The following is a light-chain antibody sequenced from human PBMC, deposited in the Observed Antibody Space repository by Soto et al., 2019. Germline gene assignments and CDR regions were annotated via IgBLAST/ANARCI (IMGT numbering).Light chain of an antibody. CDR3: HQYGSSAGFT. Sequence: EIVLTQSPGTLSLSPGERATLSCRASQTVRSNYFAWYQQKAGQAPRLLIYGASIRATGIPDRFSGSGSGTDFTLTISRLEPEAFAVDYYHQYGSSAGFTFGPGTKVDIK. V-gene: IGKV3-20*01. J-gene: IGKJ3*01. CDR1: QTVRSNY. CDR2: GAS.